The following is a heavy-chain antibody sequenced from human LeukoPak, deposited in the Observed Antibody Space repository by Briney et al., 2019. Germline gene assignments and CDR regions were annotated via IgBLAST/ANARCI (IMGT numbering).Heavy chain of an antibody. V-gene: IGHV3-53*01. D-gene: IGHD4-17*01. Sequence: GGSLRLSCAASRFTVSSNYMSWVRQAPGKGLEWVSVIYSGGSTYYADSVKGRFTISRDNSKNTLFLQMNSLRAEDTAVYYCARGSNTVTEFDYWGQGTLVTVSS. CDR1: RFTVSSNY. CDR2: IYSGGST. J-gene: IGHJ4*02. CDR3: ARGSNTVTEFDY.